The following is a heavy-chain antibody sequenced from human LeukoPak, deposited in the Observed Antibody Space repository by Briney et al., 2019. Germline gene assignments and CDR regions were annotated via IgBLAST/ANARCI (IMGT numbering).Heavy chain of an antibody. D-gene: IGHD3-22*01. Sequence: SQTLSLTCTVSGDSISSGDYYWSWIRQPAGKGLEWIGRIYSSGSTNYNPSLKSRVTISVDTSKNQFSLKLSSVTAADTAVYFCARGPYSYDSSGAFDIWGQGTMVTVSS. CDR2: IYSSGST. V-gene: IGHV4-61*02. CDR3: ARGPYSYDSSGAFDI. CDR1: GDSISSGDYY. J-gene: IGHJ3*02.